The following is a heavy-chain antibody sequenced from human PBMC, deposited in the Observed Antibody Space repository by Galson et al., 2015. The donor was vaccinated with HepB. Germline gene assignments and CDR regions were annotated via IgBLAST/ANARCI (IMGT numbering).Heavy chain of an antibody. CDR3: ARTPYYGSGNYYNVWFDS. V-gene: IGHV7-4-1*02. Sequence: VKVSCKASGYIFSNYALNWVREAPGQGLEWMGGINTDTGNPTYAQAFTGRFVFSLDTSVTTAYLQISSLQAEDTAVYYCARTPYYGSGNYYNVWFDSWGQGTLVTVSS. J-gene: IGHJ5*01. D-gene: IGHD3-10*01. CDR2: INTDTGNP. CDR1: GYIFSNYA.